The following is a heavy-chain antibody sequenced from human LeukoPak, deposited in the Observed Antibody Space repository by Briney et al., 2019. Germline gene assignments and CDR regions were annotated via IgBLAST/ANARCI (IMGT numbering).Heavy chain of an antibody. Sequence: SETLSLTCTVSGGSISSSSYYWGWIRQPPGKGLEWIGSIYYSGSTYYNPSLKSRVTISVDTSKNQFSLKLSSVTAADTAVYYCARHEDNYHDSSGYYYVGYWGQGTLVTVSS. CDR2: IYYSGST. V-gene: IGHV4-39*01. D-gene: IGHD3-22*01. J-gene: IGHJ4*02. CDR1: GGSISSSSYY. CDR3: ARHEDNYHDSSGYYYVGY.